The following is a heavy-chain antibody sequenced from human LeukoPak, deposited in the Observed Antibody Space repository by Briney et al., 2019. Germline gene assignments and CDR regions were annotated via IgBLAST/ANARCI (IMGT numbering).Heavy chain of an antibody. CDR1: GYSISSGYY. CDR3: ARHMCPSCYNAPLY. Sequence: SETLSLTCTVSGYSISSGYYWGWIRQPPGQGLEWIGSIYHSGSTYYNPSLKSRVTISVDTSKNQFSLKLSSATAADTAVYYCARHMCPSCYNAPLYWGQGTLVTVSS. J-gene: IGHJ4*02. CDR2: IYHSGST. V-gene: IGHV4-38-2*02. D-gene: IGHD2-2*02.